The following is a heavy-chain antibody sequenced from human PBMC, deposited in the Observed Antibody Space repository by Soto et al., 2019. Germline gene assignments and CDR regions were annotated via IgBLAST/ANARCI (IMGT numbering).Heavy chain of an antibody. CDR1: GGTLSSYA. CDR3: ARDVAAAAHYYYYGMDV. V-gene: IGHV1-69*13. CDR2: IIPIFGTA. D-gene: IGHD6-13*01. Sequence: SVKVSCKASGGTLSSYAISWVRQAPGQGLEWMGGIIPIFGTANYAQKFQGRVTITADESTSTAYMELSSLRSEDTAVYYCARDVAAAAHYYYYGMDVWGQGTTVTVSS. J-gene: IGHJ6*02.